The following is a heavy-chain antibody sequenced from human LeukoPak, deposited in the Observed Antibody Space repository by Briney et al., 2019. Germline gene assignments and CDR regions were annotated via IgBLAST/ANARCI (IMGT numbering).Heavy chain of an antibody. CDR1: GFTFSSYA. CDR2: ISGSGGST. V-gene: IGHV3-23*01. CDR3: AKGLWFGEFYRPS. D-gene: IGHD3-10*01. Sequence: PGGSLRLSCAASGFTFSSYAMSWVRQAPGKGLEWVSAISGSGGSTYYADSVKGRFTISRDNSKNTLYLQMDSLRAEDTAVYYCAKGLWFGEFYRPSWGQGTLVTVSS. J-gene: IGHJ4*02.